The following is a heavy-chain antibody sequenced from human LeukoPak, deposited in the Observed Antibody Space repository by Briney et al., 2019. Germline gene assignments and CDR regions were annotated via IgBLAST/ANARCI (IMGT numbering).Heavy chain of an antibody. V-gene: IGHV4-31*03. Sequence: SETLSLTCTVSGGSISSGGYYWSWIRQHPGKGLEWIGYIYCSGSTYYNPSLKSRVTISVDTSKNQFSLKLSSVTAADTAVYYCARQATGGYNWFDPWGQGTLVTVSS. CDR2: IYCSGST. J-gene: IGHJ5*02. CDR3: ARQATGGYNWFDP. D-gene: IGHD5-12*01. CDR1: GGSISSGGYY.